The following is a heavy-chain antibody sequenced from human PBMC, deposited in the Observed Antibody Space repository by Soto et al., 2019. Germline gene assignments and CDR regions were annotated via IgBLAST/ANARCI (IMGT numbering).Heavy chain of an antibody. J-gene: IGHJ6*01. CDR3: ARDYYDSSGYFSIYYSYYGMEV. CDR2: ISAYNGNT. CDR1: GYTFTSYG. D-gene: IGHD3-22*01. V-gene: IGHV1-18*01. Sequence: ASVKVSCKASGYTFTSYGISWVRQAPGQGLEWMGWISAYNGNTNYAQKLQGRVTMTTDTSTSTAYMELRSLRSDDTAVYYCARDYYDSSGYFSIYYSYYGMEVWGQGTTVTVSS.